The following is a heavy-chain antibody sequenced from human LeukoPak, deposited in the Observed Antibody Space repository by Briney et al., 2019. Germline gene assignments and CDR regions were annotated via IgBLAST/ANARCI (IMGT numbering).Heavy chain of an antibody. Sequence: GGSLRLSCAASGFTFSNYAIHWVRQAPGKGLEWVAVISYDGSNKYYADSVKGRFAISRDKSKNTVYLQMNSLRAGDTGVYYCARDFRKIAVAISRDWGQGTLVTVSS. CDR1: GFTFSNYA. J-gene: IGHJ4*02. V-gene: IGHV3-30*09. CDR3: ARDFRKIAVAISRD. D-gene: IGHD6-19*01. CDR2: ISYDGSNK.